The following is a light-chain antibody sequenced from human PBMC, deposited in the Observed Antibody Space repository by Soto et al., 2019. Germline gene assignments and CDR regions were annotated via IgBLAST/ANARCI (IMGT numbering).Light chain of an antibody. Sequence: QMTQSPSTLPAPVGDRVTIPFRASHNIERWMAWYQQKPGKAPSLLIFDASTLHSGVPARFSGSGSGTEFTLTISSLQPDDFATYYCQQCAGSRTFGQGTKVDIK. CDR1: HNIERW. CDR2: DAS. CDR3: QQCAGSRT. J-gene: IGKJ1*01. V-gene: IGKV1-5*01.